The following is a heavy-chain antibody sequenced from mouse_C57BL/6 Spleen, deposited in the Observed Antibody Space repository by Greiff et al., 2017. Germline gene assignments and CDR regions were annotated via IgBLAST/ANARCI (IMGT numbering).Heavy chain of an antibody. CDR1: GFTFSDFY. D-gene: IGHD2-3*01. CDR3: ARDAYGFYDASYAMDY. V-gene: IGHV7-1*01. CDR2: SRNKANDYTT. Sequence: EVKLVESGGGLVQSGRSLRLSCATSGFTFSDFYMEWVRQAPGKGLEWIAASRNKANDYTTEYSASVKGRFIVSRDTSQSILYLQMNALRAEDTAIYYCARDAYGFYDASYAMDYWGQGTSVTVSS. J-gene: IGHJ4*01.